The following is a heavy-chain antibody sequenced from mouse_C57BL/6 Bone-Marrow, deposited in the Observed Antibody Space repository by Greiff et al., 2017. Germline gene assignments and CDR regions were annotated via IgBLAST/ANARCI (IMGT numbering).Heavy chain of an antibody. V-gene: IGHV1-50*01. CDR3: ASKGPFYYGSSYRDYFDY. CDR2: IDPSDSYT. CDR1: GYTFTSSW. D-gene: IGHD1-1*01. J-gene: IGHJ2*01. Sequence: QVQLQQPGAELVKPGASVKLSRKASGYTFTSSWMQWVQQTPGQGLEWIGEIDPSDSYTNSNQKFKGKASLTVETSSSTAYMQVSSLTAEDSAVYYCASKGPFYYGSSYRDYFDYWGQGTTRTVSS.